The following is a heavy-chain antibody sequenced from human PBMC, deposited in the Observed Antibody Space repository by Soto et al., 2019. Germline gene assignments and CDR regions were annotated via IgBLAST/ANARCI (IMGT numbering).Heavy chain of an antibody. V-gene: IGHV3-30*03. CDR1: GFTFNSYS. CDR2: ISIRGGDE. J-gene: IGHJ4*02. Sequence: GGSLRLSCAASGFTFNSYSMHWARQAPGKGLEWVTVISIRGGDEYYAESVRGRFTISRDDSKNTLYLQMDSLRVEDTAVYYCARGTIVARQHLDYWGQGTLVTVSS. CDR3: ARGTIVARQHLDY. D-gene: IGHD6-6*01.